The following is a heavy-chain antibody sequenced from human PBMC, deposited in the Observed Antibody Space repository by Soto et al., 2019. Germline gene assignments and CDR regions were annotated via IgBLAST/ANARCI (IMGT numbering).Heavy chain of an antibody. CDR3: TTDSLFTMTLVRFDI. CDR1: VGSISSGGYY. CDR2: IYYSGST. Sequence: SETLSLTCTVSVGSISSGGYYWSWIRQHPGKGLEWIGYIYYSGSTYYNPSLKSRVTISVDTSKNQFSLKLSSVTAADTAVYYCTTDSLFTMTLVRFDIWGHGTLVTVSS. J-gene: IGHJ4*01. V-gene: IGHV4-31*03. D-gene: IGHD3-22*01.